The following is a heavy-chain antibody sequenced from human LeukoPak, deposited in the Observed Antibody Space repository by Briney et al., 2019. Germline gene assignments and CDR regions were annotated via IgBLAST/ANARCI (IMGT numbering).Heavy chain of an antibody. Sequence: GGSLRLSCAGSGFTVGSNYMCWVRQAPGKGLEWVSVVYSGGNTYYADSVKGRFTISRDNAKNSLYLQMSNLRAGDTAVYFCARGGGLDVWGQGATVTVSS. J-gene: IGHJ6*02. V-gene: IGHV3-53*01. CDR2: VYSGGNT. CDR3: ARGGGLDV. CDR1: GFTVGSNY. D-gene: IGHD3-16*01.